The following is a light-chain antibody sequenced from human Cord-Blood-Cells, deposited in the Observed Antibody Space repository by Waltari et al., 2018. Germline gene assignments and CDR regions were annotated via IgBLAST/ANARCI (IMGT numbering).Light chain of an antibody. CDR1: QSFSSY. CDR3: QQSYSTPWT. Sequence: DIQMTQSPSSLSASVGDRVTITCRARQSFSSYLNWYQQKPGKAPKLLIYAASSLQSGVPSRFSCRGSGTDFTLTISSLQPEDFATYYCQQSYSTPWTFGQGTKVEIK. CDR2: AAS. V-gene: IGKV1-39*01. J-gene: IGKJ1*01.